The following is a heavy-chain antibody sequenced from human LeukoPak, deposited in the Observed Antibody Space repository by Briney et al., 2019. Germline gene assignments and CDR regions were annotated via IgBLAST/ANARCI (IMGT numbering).Heavy chain of an antibody. CDR1: GYTFTSYY. D-gene: IGHD3-22*01. CDR2: INPSGGST. V-gene: IGHV1-46*01. Sequence: ASVKVSCKASGYTFTSYYMHWVRQAPGQGLEWMGIINPSGGSTSYAQKLQGRVTMTRDTSTSTVYMELSSLRSEDTAVYYCARGGSAGWLFFPNWFDPWGQGTLVTVSS. J-gene: IGHJ5*02. CDR3: ARGGSAGWLFFPNWFDP.